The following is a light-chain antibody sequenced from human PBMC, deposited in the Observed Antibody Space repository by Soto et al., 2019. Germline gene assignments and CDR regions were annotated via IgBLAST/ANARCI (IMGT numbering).Light chain of an antibody. CDR1: QDINNY. Sequence: DIQMTQSPSSLSASVGDRVTITCQASQDINNYLVWYQQKPGKAPKLLIYDSSNLETGVPSRFSGGASGTDFTFTISGLQPEDVATYYCQQYDILPPTFGQGTKLEIK. J-gene: IGKJ2*01. V-gene: IGKV1-33*01. CDR3: QQYDILPPT. CDR2: DSS.